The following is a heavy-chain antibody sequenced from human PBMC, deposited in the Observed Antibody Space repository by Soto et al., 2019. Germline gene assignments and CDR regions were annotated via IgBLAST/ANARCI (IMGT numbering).Heavy chain of an antibody. Sequence: PSETHSLTYTVSDGSIGGSGYCCSSIHQPPGKGLEWIGSIFYSGSTYYNPSLKSRVTISADKSISTAYLQWSSLKASDTAMYYCARTSAAGKYYYGMDVWGQGTTVTVSS. J-gene: IGHJ6*02. CDR3: ARTSAAGKYYYGMDV. CDR1: DGSIGGSGYC. V-gene: IGHV4-39*07. CDR2: IFYSGST. D-gene: IGHD6-13*01.